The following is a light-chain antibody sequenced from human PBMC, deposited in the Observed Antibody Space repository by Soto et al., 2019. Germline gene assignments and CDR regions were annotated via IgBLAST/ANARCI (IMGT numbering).Light chain of an antibody. V-gene: IGLV1-36*01. Sequence: QSVLTQSPSVSGAPRQRVTLTCSGSTSNIGNNAVSWYQQLPGEAPKLLLYYDDLLSSGVSDRFSASKSGTSASLAISGLQSEDEADYYCATWDDTLNGVVFGEGTKLTVL. CDR3: ATWDDTLNGVV. J-gene: IGLJ3*02. CDR2: YDD. CDR1: TSNIGNNA.